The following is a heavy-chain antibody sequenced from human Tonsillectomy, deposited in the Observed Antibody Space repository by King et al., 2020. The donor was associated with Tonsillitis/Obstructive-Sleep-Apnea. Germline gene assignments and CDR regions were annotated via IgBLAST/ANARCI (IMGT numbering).Heavy chain of an antibody. J-gene: IGHJ4*02. CDR1: GGSFSGYY. CDR2: INHSGST. CDR3: ARGDDSSGYFR. V-gene: IGHV4-34*01. Sequence: VQLQQWGAGLLKPSETLSLTCAVYGGSFSGYYWSWIRQPPGKGLEWIGEINHSGSTNYNPSLKSRVTISVDTSKNQFSLKLSSVTAADTAVYYCARGDDSSGYFRWGQGTLVTVSS. D-gene: IGHD3-22*01.